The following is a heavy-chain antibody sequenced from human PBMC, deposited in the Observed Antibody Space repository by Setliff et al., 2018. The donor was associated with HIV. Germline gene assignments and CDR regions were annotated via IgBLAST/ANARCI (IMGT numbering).Heavy chain of an antibody. D-gene: IGHD4-17*01. Sequence: GASVKVSCKASGGTFSSYAISWVRQAPGQGLEWMGGIIPIFGTANYAQKFQGRLTMTTDTSTSTAYMELRSLRSDDTAMYYCARPGGSYGDYGWYLRFWGQGTLVTVSS. V-gene: IGHV1-69*05. J-gene: IGHJ4*02. CDR2: IIPIFGTA. CDR1: GGTFSSYA. CDR3: ARPGGSYGDYGWYLRF.